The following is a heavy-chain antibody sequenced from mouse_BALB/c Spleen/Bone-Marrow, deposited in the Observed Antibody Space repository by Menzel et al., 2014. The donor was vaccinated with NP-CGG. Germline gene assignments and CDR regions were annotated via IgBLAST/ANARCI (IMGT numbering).Heavy chain of an antibody. CDR3: ARDDYAY. J-gene: IGHJ3*01. CDR1: GYTFTSYY. V-gene: IGHV1S56*01. CDR2: IYPGNVNT. Sequence: VKLMESGPELVKPGASVRISCKASGYTFTSYYIHWVKQRPGQGLEWIGWIYPGNVNTKYNEKFKGKATLTADKSSSTAYMRLSSLTSEDSAVYFCARDDYAYWGQGTLATVSA. D-gene: IGHD2-4*01.